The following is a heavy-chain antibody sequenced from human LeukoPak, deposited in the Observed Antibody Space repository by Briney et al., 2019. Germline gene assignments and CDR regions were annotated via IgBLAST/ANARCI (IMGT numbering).Heavy chain of an antibody. V-gene: IGHV4-59*01. CDR1: GGSISPYY. Sequence: PSETLTLTCTVSGGSISPYYWTWIRQPPGKGLEWIGYIHYSGTTSYNPSLKSRLTISVDTSKNQFSLKLTSVPPADTAVYYCVRGVSSGLWGQGTPVTLSS. D-gene: IGHD3-22*01. J-gene: IGHJ4*02. CDR3: VRGVSSGL. CDR2: IHYSGTT.